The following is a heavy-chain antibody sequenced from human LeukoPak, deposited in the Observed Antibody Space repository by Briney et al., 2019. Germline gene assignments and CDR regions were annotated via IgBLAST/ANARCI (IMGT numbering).Heavy chain of an antibody. Sequence: GGSLRLSCEASGFSFSIYNMNWVRLAPGKGLEWVSSISSSSSYIYYADSVKGRFTISRDNAKNSLYLQMNSLRAEDTAVYYCARVSSSWDLDYWGQGTLVTVSS. D-gene: IGHD6-13*01. J-gene: IGHJ4*02. CDR1: GFSFSIYN. CDR3: ARVSSSWDLDY. CDR2: ISSSSSYI. V-gene: IGHV3-21*01.